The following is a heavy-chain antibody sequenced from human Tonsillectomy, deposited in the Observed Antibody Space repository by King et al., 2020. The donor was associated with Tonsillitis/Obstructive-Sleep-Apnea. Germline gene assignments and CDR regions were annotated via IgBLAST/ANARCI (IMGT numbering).Heavy chain of an antibody. Sequence: VQLQESGPGLVKPSETLSLTCTVSGGSISSYYWSWIRQPPGKGLEWIGYIYYSGSTNYNPSLKSRVTISVDTSKNQFSLKLNSVTTADTAVYYCARDQGEVAGMDVWGQGTTVTVSS. CDR3: ARDQGEVAGMDV. CDR1: GGSISSYY. J-gene: IGHJ6*02. V-gene: IGHV4-59*01. CDR2: IYYSGST. D-gene: IGHD2-15*01.